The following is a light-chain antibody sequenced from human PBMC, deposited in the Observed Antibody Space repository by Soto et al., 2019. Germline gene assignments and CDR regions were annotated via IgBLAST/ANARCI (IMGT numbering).Light chain of an antibody. CDR1: SSNIGAGFD. V-gene: IGLV1-40*01. Sequence: QSVLTQPPSVSGAPGQRVTISCTGSSSNIGAGFDVHWYQQLPGTAPKLLIYANNNRPSGVPDRFSGSKSGTSASLAITGLQAEDEGDYYCQSFDRGPSGVYVFGTGTKVTVL. CDR3: QSFDRGPSGVYV. J-gene: IGLJ1*01. CDR2: ANN.